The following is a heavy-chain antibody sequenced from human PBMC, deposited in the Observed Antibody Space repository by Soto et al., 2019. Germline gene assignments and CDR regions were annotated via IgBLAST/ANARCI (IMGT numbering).Heavy chain of an antibody. CDR1: GYSFTGYY. J-gene: IGHJ4*02. Sequence: GASVKVSCKASGYSFTGYYIHWVRQAPGQGLEWMGWINPDSGATNYAQNFQGRVTPTSDTSISTASMDLTSLTSDDTAVYYCARGDYGTGGYPFPYFDYWGQGTLVTVSS. D-gene: IGHD2-8*02. CDR3: ARGDYGTGGYPFPYFDY. V-gene: IGHV1-2*02. CDR2: INPDSGAT.